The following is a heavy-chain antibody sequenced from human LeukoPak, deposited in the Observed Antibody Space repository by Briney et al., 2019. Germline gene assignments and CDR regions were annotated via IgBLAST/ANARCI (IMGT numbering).Heavy chain of an antibody. CDR1: GFTFSSYA. Sequence: PGGSLRLSCAASGFTFSSYAMHWVRQAPGKGLEWVAVISYDGSNKYYADSVKGRFTISRDNAKNSLYLQMNSLRAEDTAVYYCARDLEYSSGWYGYWGQGTLVTVSS. D-gene: IGHD6-19*01. CDR3: ARDLEYSSGWYGY. V-gene: IGHV3-30-3*01. J-gene: IGHJ4*02. CDR2: ISYDGSNK.